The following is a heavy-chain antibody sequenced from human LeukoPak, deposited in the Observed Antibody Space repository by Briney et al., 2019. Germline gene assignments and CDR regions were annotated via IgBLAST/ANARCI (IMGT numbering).Heavy chain of an antibody. CDR1: GGSISSYY. CDR2: IYYSGST. D-gene: IGHD6-13*01. Sequence: SETLSLTCTVSGGSISSYYWSWIRQPPEKGLEWIGYIYYSGSTNYNPSLKSRVTISVDTSKNQFSLKLSSVTAADTAVYYCARERIHGIAAAGGYFDLWGRGTLVTVSS. CDR3: ARERIHGIAAAGGYFDL. J-gene: IGHJ2*01. V-gene: IGHV4-59*01.